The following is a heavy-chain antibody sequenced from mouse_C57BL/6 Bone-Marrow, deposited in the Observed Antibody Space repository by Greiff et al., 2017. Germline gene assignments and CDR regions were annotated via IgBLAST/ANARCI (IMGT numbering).Heavy chain of an antibody. Sequence: VQLQQPGAELVKPGASVKLSCKASGYTFTSYWMHWVKQRPGLGLEWLGMIHPNSGSTNYNEKVKSKDTLTVDKSSSTSYMQLSSLTSEDSAVYYCARGIYYDCDGFAYWGQGTLVTVSA. V-gene: IGHV1-64*01. D-gene: IGHD2-4*01. J-gene: IGHJ3*01. CDR1: GYTFTSYW. CDR2: IHPNSGST. CDR3: ARGIYYDCDGFAY.